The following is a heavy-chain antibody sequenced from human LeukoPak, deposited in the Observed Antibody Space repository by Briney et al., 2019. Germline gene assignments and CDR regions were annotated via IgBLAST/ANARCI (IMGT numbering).Heavy chain of an antibody. D-gene: IGHD3-3*01. CDR3: AKEGADFWSGYHDY. J-gene: IGHJ4*02. V-gene: IGHV3-23*01. CDR1: GFTFSSYA. CDR2: ISGSGGST. Sequence: AGGSLRLSCAASGFTFSSYALSWVRPAPGEGLEWVSAISGSGGSTYYADSVKGRFTISRDNSKNTLYLQMNSLRAEDTAVYYCAKEGADFWSGYHDYWGQGTLVTVSS.